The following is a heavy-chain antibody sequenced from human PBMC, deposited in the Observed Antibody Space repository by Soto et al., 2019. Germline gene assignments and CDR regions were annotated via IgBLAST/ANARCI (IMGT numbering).Heavy chain of an antibody. CDR1: GGTFKNYG. D-gene: IGHD3-9*01. J-gene: IGHJ5*02. CDR3: AGEIGGTGLHL. V-gene: IGHV1-69*12. Sequence: QVQLVQSGAEVKKPGSSVKVSCRTSGGTFKNYGFSWVRQAPGQGLEWMGGIIPMFGTTNYGQIFQGRLTITADESTSRASMELSSLKPEDTAVYYCAGEIGGTGLHLWGQGTLVTVSS. CDR2: IIPMFGTT.